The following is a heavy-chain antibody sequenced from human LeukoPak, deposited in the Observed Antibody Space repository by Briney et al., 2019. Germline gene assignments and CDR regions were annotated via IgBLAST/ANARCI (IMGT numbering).Heavy chain of an antibody. CDR2: IYYSGST. J-gene: IGHJ4*02. CDR3: ARLGYGSGSTFGY. V-gene: IGHV4-39*01. D-gene: IGHD3-10*01. CDR1: GGSISSSSYY. Sequence: SETLSLTCTVSGGSISSSSYYWGWIRQPPGKGLEWIGSIYYSGSTYYNPSLKSRVTISVDTSKNQFSLKLSSVTAADTAVYYCARLGYGSGSTFGYWGQGTLVTVFS.